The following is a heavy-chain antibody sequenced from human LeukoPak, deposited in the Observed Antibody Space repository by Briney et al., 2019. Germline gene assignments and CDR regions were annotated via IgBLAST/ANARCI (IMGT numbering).Heavy chain of an antibody. CDR3: ARNPLWCGEFSSAFDI. V-gene: IGHV5-51*01. J-gene: IGHJ3*02. D-gene: IGHD3-10*01. CDR1: GYRFTSYW. CDR2: IYPGDSDH. Sequence: KIGESLKISCKGSGYRFTSYWSGWVRQMPGKGLEWMGIIYPGDSDHRYSPSFEGQVPISAEQSISTAYLEWSRLKASDTAMYYRARNPLWCGEFSSAFDIWGQGTMVTVSS.